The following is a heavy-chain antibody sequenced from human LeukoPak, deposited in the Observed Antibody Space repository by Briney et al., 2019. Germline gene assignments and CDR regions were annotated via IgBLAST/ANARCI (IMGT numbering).Heavy chain of an antibody. D-gene: IGHD6-13*01. CDR2: ISWNSGSI. Sequence: GGSLRLSCAASGFTFDDYAMRWVRQAPGKGLEWVSGISWNSGSIGYADSVKGRFTISRDNAKNSLYLQMNSLRAEDTALYYCAKTALAAAAFDYWGQGTLVTVSS. CDR1: GFTFDDYA. CDR3: AKTALAAAAFDY. J-gene: IGHJ4*02. V-gene: IGHV3-9*01.